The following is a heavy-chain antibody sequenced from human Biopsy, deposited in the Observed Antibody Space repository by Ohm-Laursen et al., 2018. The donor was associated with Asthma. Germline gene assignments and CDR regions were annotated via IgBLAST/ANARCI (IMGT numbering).Heavy chain of an antibody. CDR2: INSDNGNT. V-gene: IGHV1-3*01. Sequence: ASVKVSCKTSGYMFINYAMHWVRQAPGQRLEWMGWINSDNGNTKYSQNFQGRVTIIRDTSASTSYMELSSLRSEDTAMYYCARTYYDFLTGQVNDAFALWGQGTMVTVSS. CDR3: ARTYYDFLTGQVNDAFAL. CDR1: GYMFINYA. J-gene: IGHJ3*01. D-gene: IGHD3-9*01.